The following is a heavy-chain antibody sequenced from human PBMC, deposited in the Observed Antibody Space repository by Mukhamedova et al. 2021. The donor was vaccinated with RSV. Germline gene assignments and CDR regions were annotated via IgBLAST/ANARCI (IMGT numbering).Heavy chain of an antibody. V-gene: IGHV3-23*01. D-gene: IGHD2-2*01. Sequence: GKGLEWVSAISGSGGSTYYADSVKGQFTISRDNSKNTLYLQMNSLRAEDTAVYYCAKAALIYCSSTSCYFDYWGQGTLVTVSS. J-gene: IGHJ4*02. CDR2: ISGSGGST. CDR3: AKAALIYCSSTSCYFDY.